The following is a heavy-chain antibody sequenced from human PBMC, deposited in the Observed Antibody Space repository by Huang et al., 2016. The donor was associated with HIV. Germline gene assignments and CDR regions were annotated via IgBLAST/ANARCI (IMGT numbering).Heavy chain of an antibody. J-gene: IGHJ4*02. CDR3: VRESLYFGDFLFDH. D-gene: IGHD3-10*01. Sequence: QVQLVQSGAEVKRPGASLKVSCKTSGFTCTNYGCSWGRQAPGQGVVWLGSVSANSGNMNYEEKFEGRVSMTTETTSGTAYMELRRLTSDDTATYYCVRESLYFGDFLFDHWGQGTPVTVSA. CDR1: GFTCTNYG. V-gene: IGHV1-18*04. CDR2: VSANSGNM.